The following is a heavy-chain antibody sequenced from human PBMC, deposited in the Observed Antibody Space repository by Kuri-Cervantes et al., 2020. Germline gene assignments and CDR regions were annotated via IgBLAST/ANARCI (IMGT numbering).Heavy chain of an antibody. V-gene: IGHV4-34*01. D-gene: IGHD6-13*01. CDR3: ARANFWYGNYFDY. CDR2: INHSGST. Sequence: SETLSLTCAVYGGSFSGYYWSWMRQPPGKGLEWIGEINHSGSTNYNPSLKSRVSLSVDTSKNQFSLKLTSVTAADTAVYYCARANFWYGNYFDYWGQGTLVTVSS. CDR1: GGSFSGYY. J-gene: IGHJ4*02.